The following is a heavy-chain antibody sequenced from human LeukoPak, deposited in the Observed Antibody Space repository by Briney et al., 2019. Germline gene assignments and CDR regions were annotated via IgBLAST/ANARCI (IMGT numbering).Heavy chain of an antibody. V-gene: IGHV4-34*01. CDR2: INDSGST. CDR3: ARNSAYSRSSGTNL. D-gene: IGHD6-6*01. J-gene: IGHJ4*02. Sequence: SETLSLTRAVYGGSFGGYYWNWIRQPPGEGLEWIWEINDSGSTNYNPSLKSRVTISVDTSKSQFSLKLTSVTAADTAVYFCARNSAYSRSSGTNLWGQGTLVTVSS. CDR1: GGSFGGYY.